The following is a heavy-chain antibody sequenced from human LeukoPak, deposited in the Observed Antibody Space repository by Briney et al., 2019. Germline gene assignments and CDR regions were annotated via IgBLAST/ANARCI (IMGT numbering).Heavy chain of an antibody. CDR1: GFTFSSYA. V-gene: IGHV3-23*01. J-gene: IGHJ4*02. D-gene: IGHD4/OR15-4a*01. Sequence: GGSLRLSCAASGFTFSSYAMSWLRQAPGKGLEWVSTISDSGGSTYFADSVKGRFTISRDNSKNTLNLQMNSLRAEDTAVYYCAKGGRTMHLDYWGQGTLVTVSS. CDR2: ISDSGGST. CDR3: AKGGRTMHLDY.